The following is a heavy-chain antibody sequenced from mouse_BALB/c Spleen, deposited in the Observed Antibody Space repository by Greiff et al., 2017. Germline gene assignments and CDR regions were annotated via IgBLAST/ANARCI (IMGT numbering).Heavy chain of an antibody. V-gene: IGHV7-3*02. Sequence: DVKLVESGGGLVQPGGSLRLSCATSGFTFTDYYMSWVRQPPGKALEWLGFIRNKANGYTTEYSASVKGRFTISRDNSQSILYLQMNTLRAEDSATYYCARDYDGYYHNAMDYWGQGTSVTVSS. CDR3: ARDYDGYYHNAMDY. D-gene: IGHD2-3*01. J-gene: IGHJ4*01. CDR2: IRNKANGYTT. CDR1: GFTFTDYY.